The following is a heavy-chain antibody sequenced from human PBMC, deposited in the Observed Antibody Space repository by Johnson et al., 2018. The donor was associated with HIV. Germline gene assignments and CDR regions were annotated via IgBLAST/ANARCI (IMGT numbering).Heavy chain of an antibody. Sequence: VQLVESGGGLVQPGGSLRLSCAAPGFTVSSNYMSWVRQAPGKGLEWVSVIYSGGSTYYADSVKGRFTISRDNSKNTLYLQMNSLRAEDTAVYYCATLSSSWYAFDICGQGTMVTVSS. V-gene: IGHV3-66*02. J-gene: IGHJ3*02. CDR2: IYSGGST. D-gene: IGHD6-13*01. CDR3: ATLSSSWYAFDI. CDR1: GFTVSSNY.